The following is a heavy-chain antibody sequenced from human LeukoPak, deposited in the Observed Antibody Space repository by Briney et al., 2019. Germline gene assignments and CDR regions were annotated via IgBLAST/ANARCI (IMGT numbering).Heavy chain of an antibody. Sequence: GRSLRLSCAASGFTFSSYAMHWVRQAPGKGLEWVAVISYDGSNKYYADSVKGRFTISRDNSKNTLYLQMNSLRAEGTAVYYCANQRGGFWGQGTLVTVSS. CDR1: GFTFSSYA. V-gene: IGHV3-30*04. D-gene: IGHD3-10*01. J-gene: IGHJ4*02. CDR3: ANQRGGF. CDR2: ISYDGSNK.